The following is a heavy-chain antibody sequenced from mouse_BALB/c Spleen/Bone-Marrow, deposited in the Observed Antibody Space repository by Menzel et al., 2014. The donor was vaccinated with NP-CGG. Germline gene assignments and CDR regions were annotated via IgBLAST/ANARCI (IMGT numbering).Heavy chain of an antibody. D-gene: IGHD1-2*01. CDR1: YTFTGYA. J-gene: IGHJ2*01. Sequence: YTFTGYAIHWVKQSHAKTLEWIGVISSYSGNTNYNQKFKGRATMTVDKSSSTAYMELARLTSEDSAIYYCASTAGTQYDYFAYWGQDTPHPDSS. V-gene: IGHV1S137*01. CDR3: ASTAGTQYDYFAY. CDR2: ISSYSGNT.